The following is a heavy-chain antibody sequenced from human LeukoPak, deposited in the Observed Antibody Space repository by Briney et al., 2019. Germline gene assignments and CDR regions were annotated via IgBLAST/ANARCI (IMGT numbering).Heavy chain of an antibody. CDR2: INWNGGST. Sequence: GGSLRLSCAASGFTFDDYGMSWVRQAPGKGLEWVSGINWNGGSTGYADSVKGRFTISRDNAKNSLYLQMNSLRAEDTALYYCARDFIAAAANWFDPWGQGTLVTVSS. J-gene: IGHJ5*02. D-gene: IGHD6-13*01. CDR3: ARDFIAAAANWFDP. CDR1: GFTFDDYG. V-gene: IGHV3-20*04.